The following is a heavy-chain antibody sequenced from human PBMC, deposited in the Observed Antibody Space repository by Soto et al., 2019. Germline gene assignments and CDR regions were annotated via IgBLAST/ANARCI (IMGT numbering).Heavy chain of an antibody. CDR1: GYTFTYYA. D-gene: IGHD2-21*02. CDR3: AISVVTAQNWYFDL. CDR2: INGGNGKK. V-gene: IGHV1-3*01. Sequence: QVQLVQSGAEVKKPGASVKISCKTSGYTFTYYAIHWVRQAPGQGLEWMGWINGGNGKKKYSEKFQGRVTITRDTSADTAHMELSSLRSEDTAIYYCAISVVTAQNWYFDLWGRGTLVTVSS. J-gene: IGHJ2*01.